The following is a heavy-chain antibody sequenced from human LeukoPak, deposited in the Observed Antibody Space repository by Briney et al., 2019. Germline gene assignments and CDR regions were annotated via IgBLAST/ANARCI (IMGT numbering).Heavy chain of an antibody. J-gene: IGHJ3*02. CDR2: IYSRGST. V-gene: IGHV4-4*08. Sequence: SETLSLTCTVSGCSITGYHWSWIRQPPGKGLEWIGYIYSRGSTEYKPSLKGRATISADTSKNQFSLKLTSVTAADTAIYYCARRNDFDIWGQGTMVTVSS. CDR1: GCSITGYH. CDR3: ARRNDFDI.